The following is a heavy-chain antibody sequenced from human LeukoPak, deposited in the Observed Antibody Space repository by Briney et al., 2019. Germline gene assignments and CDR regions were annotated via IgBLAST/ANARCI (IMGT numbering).Heavy chain of an antibody. J-gene: IGHJ4*02. Sequence: GGSLRLSCAASGFTFSSYGMHWVRQAPGKGLEWVTVIWYDGSNKYYADSVKGRFTISKDNAKNTVYLQMNSLRAEDTAVYYCVSFYETYWGRGTLVTVSS. CDR1: GFTFSSYG. CDR3: VSFYETY. D-gene: IGHD2/OR15-2a*01. V-gene: IGHV3-33*03. CDR2: IWYDGSNK.